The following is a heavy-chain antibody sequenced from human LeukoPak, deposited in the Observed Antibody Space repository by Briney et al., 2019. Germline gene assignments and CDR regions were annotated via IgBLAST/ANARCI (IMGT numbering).Heavy chain of an antibody. CDR1: GFTFSNYA. V-gene: IGHV3-23*01. CDR2: ISGSGGST. CDR3: TKGTIWLPFDY. J-gene: IGHJ4*02. Sequence: GGSLRLSSAASGFTFSNYAMSWARQAPGKGLEWVSAISGSGGSTYYADSVKGRFTISRDNSKNTLYLQMNSLRAEDMAVYYCTKGTIWLPFDYWGQGTLVTVSS. D-gene: IGHD5-18*01.